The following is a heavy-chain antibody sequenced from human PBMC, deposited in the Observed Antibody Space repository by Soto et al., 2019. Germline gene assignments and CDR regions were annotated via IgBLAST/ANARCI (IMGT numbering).Heavy chain of an antibody. D-gene: IGHD6-6*01. CDR3: ARWIAARLWTYGMDA. Sequence: SETLSLTCAVYGGSFSGYYWSWIRQPPGKGLEWIGEINHSGSTNYNPSLKSRVTISVDTSKNQFSLKLSSVTAADTAVYYCARWIAARLWTYGMDAWGQGTTVTVSS. J-gene: IGHJ6*02. V-gene: IGHV4-34*01. CDR2: INHSGST. CDR1: GGSFSGYY.